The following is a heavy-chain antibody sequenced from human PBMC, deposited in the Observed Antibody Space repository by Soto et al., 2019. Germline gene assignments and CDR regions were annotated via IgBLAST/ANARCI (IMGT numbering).Heavy chain of an antibody. Sequence: QVQLQESGPGLVKPSQTLSLTCTVSGGSISSGGYYWSWIRQHPGKGLEWIGYIYYSGSTYYNPSIKGRVTISVDTSKKQFSLKLSSVTGADTAVYYWARGSSGSPVGYGYFDLWGRGTLVTVSA. D-gene: IGHD3-22*01. J-gene: IGHJ2*01. CDR2: IYYSGST. V-gene: IGHV4-31*03. CDR1: GGSISSGGYY. CDR3: ARGSSGSPVGYGYFDL.